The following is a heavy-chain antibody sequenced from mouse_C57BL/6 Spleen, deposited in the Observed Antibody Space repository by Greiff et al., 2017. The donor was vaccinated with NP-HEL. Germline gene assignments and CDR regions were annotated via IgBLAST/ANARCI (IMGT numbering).Heavy chain of an antibody. Sequence: QVQLKQPGAELVRPGSSVKLSCKASGYTFTSYWMDWVKQRPGQGLEWIGNIYPSDSETHYNQKFKDKATLTVDKSSSTAYMQLSSLTSEDSAVYYCARDLTGTLYAMDYWGQGTSVTVSS. CDR2: IYPSDSET. CDR1: GYTFTSYW. J-gene: IGHJ4*01. V-gene: IGHV1-61*01. CDR3: ARDLTGTLYAMDY. D-gene: IGHD4-1*01.